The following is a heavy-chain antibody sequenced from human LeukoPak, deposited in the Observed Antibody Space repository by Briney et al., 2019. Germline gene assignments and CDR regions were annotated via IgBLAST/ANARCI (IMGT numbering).Heavy chain of an antibody. CDR2: INWNGGST. CDR1: GFTFSSYA. V-gene: IGHV3-20*04. Sequence: GGSLRLSCAASGFTFSSYAMNWVRQAPGKGLEWVSGINWNGGSTGYADSVKGRFTISRDNAKNSLYLQMNSLRAEDTALYYCARGAPARGIGITDYWGQGTLVTVSS. J-gene: IGHJ4*02. D-gene: IGHD1-7*01. CDR3: ARGAPARGIGITDY.